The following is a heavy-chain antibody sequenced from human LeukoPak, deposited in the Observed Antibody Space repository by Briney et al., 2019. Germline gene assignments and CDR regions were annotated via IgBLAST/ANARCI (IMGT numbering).Heavy chain of an antibody. CDR1: GGPISSYY. Sequence: PSETLSLTCTVSGGPISSYYWSWIRQPPGKGLEWIGYIYYSGSTSYNPSLKSRVTISVDTSKNQFSLKLSSVTAADTAVYYCAGGDLTMVRGASYYYYYYMDVWGKGTTVTIS. J-gene: IGHJ6*03. V-gene: IGHV4-59*01. CDR3: AGGDLTMVRGASYYYYYYMDV. D-gene: IGHD3-10*01. CDR2: IYYSGST.